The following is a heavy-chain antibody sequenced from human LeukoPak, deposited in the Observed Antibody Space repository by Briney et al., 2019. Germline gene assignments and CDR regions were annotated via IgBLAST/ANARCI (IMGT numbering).Heavy chain of an antibody. Sequence: PGGSLRLSCAAHGFTFSSYWIGSVRQAPGKGLECEANMKEDGSERLYVDCVRGRFNISRDNAKISVYLQMNSLRAEDTAVYYCAKARGDYGQPFDYWAQGTLVSVSS. D-gene: IGHD4/OR15-4a*01. CDR1: GFTFSSYW. V-gene: IGHV3-7*03. J-gene: IGHJ4*02. CDR2: MKEDGSER. CDR3: AKARGDYGQPFDY.